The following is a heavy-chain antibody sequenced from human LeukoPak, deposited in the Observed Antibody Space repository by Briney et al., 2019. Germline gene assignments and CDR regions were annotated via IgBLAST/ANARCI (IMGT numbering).Heavy chain of an antibody. Sequence: NTSETLSLTCAVYGGSSSGYYWSWIRQPPGKGLEWIGEINHSGSTNYNPSLKSRVTISVDTSKNQFSLKLSSVTAADTAVYYCARGALEGYCSGGSCPFFDYWGQGTLVTVSS. D-gene: IGHD2-15*01. CDR1: GGSSSGYY. V-gene: IGHV4-34*01. J-gene: IGHJ4*02. CDR3: ARGALEGYCSGGSCPFFDY. CDR2: INHSGST.